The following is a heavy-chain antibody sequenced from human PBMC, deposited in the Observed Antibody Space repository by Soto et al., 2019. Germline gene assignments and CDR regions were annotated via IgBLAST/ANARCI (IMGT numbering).Heavy chain of an antibody. CDR1: GGSFSGYY. V-gene: IGHV4-34*01. Sequence: SETLSLTCAVYGGSFSGYYWSWIRQPPRKGLEWIGEINHSGSTNYSPSLKSRVTIPVDTSKNQFSLRLSSVTAADTAVYFCARPAYSASSLGYWGQGTLVTVSS. D-gene: IGHD6-6*01. CDR2: INHSGST. J-gene: IGHJ4*02. CDR3: ARPAYSASSLGY.